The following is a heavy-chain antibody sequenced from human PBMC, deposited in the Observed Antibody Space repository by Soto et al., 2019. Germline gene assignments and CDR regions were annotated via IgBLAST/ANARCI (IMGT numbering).Heavy chain of an antibody. Sequence: SETLSLTCTVSGGSISSGGYYWSLILQHPGKGLEWIGYIYYSGSTYYNPSLKSRVTISLDTSKNQFSLKLSSVTAADTAVYYCARVGAAAGIDYWGQGTLVTVSS. CDR2: IYYSGST. CDR3: ARVGAAAGIDY. J-gene: IGHJ4*02. V-gene: IGHV4-31*03. CDR1: GGSISSGGYY. D-gene: IGHD6-13*01.